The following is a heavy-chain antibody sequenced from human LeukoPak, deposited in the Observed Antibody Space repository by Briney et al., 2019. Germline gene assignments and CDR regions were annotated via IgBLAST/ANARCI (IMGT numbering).Heavy chain of an antibody. V-gene: IGHV1-46*01. Sequence: ASVKVSCKASGYTFTSYYMHWVRQAPGEGLEWMGIIDPSGGSTSYAQKFQGRVTMTRDMSTSTVYMELSSLRSEDTAVYYCARVCSGGSCYPDTYWYFDLWGRGTLVTVSS. CDR1: GYTFTSYY. CDR2: IDPSGGST. CDR3: ARVCSGGSCYPDTYWYFDL. D-gene: IGHD2-15*01. J-gene: IGHJ2*01.